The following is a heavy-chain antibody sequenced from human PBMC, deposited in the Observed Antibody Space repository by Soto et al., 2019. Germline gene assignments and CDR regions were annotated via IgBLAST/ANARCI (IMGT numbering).Heavy chain of an antibody. V-gene: IGHV3-33*01. CDR2: IWYDGSNK. CDR1: GFTFSSYG. D-gene: IGHD3-22*01. J-gene: IGHJ4*02. CDR3: ARDYYDSSGYYYVDY. Sequence: GGSLRLSCAASGFTFSSYGMHWVRQAPGKGLEWVAVIWYDGSNKYYADSVKGRFTISRDNSKNTLYLQMNSLRAEDTAVYYCARDYYDSSGYYYVDYWGQGTLVTVSS.